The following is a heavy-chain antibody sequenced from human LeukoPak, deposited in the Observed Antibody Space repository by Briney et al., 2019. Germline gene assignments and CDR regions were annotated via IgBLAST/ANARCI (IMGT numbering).Heavy chain of an antibody. Sequence: TGGSLRLSCAASGFTFDDYAMHWVRQAPGKGLEWVSGISWNSGSIGYADSVKGRFTISRDNAKNSLYLQMNSLRAEDTALYYCAQDYPAMVRGPDYWGQGTLVTVSS. CDR2: ISWNSGSI. J-gene: IGHJ4*02. CDR1: GFTFDDYA. CDR3: AQDYPAMVRGPDY. D-gene: IGHD5-18*01. V-gene: IGHV3-9*01.